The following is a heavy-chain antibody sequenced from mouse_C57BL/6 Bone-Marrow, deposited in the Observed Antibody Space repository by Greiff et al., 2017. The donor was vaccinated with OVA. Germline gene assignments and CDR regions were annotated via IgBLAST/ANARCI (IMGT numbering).Heavy chain of an antibody. CDR1: GYTFTSYW. Sequence: QVQLQQSGAELAKPGASVKLSCKASGYTFTSYWMHWVKQRPGQGLEWIGYINPSSGYTKYNQKFKGKATLTADKSSSTAYMQLSSLTYEDSAVYYCAREGIYYYGSSRPWFAYWGQGTLVTVSA. CDR2: INPSSGYT. CDR3: AREGIYYYGSSRPWFAY. V-gene: IGHV1-7*01. D-gene: IGHD1-1*01. J-gene: IGHJ3*01.